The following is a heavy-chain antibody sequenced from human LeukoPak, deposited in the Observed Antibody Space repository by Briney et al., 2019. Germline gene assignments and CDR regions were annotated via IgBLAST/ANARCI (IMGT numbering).Heavy chain of an antibody. D-gene: IGHD2-2*02. J-gene: IGHJ5*02. Sequence: SETLSLTCTVSGGSISSYYWSWIRQPPGKGLEWIGYIYYSGSTNYNPSLKSRVTISVDTSKNQFSLKLSSVTAADTAVYYCAREVRVGVVPAAIQGARLDWLLPGGWFDPWGQGTLVTVSS. CDR3: AREVRVGVVPAAIQGARLDWLLPGGWFDP. CDR1: GGSISSYY. V-gene: IGHV4-59*01. CDR2: IYYSGST.